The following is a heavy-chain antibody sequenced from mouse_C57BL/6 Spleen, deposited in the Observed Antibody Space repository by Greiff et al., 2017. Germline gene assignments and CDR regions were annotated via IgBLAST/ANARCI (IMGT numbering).Heavy chain of an antibody. CDR2: IDPSDSYT. CDR1: GYTFTSYW. CDR3: AKALYYYGSSPCDY. Sequence: QVQLQQPGAELVMPGASVKLSCKASGYTFTSYWMPWVKQRPGQGLEWIGAIDPSDSYTNYNQKFKGKSTLTVDKSSSTAYMQLSSLTSEDSAVYYGAKALYYYGSSPCDYWGQGTTLTVSS. D-gene: IGHD1-1*01. V-gene: IGHV1-69*01. J-gene: IGHJ2*01.